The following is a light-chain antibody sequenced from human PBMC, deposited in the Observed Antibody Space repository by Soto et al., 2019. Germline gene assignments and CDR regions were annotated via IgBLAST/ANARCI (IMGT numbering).Light chain of an antibody. CDR3: QQYHSAPTWT. V-gene: IGKV4-1*01. Sequence: DIVMTQSPDSLAVSLGERATINCKSSQSIFYSSNNKNYLAWFQQKPGQPPKLLIYWASTRESGVPGRFSGRGTGTDFPLTISGLQAEDVAVYYCQQYHSAPTWTFGQGTKVEIK. CDR2: WAS. J-gene: IGKJ1*01. CDR1: QSIFYSSNNKNY.